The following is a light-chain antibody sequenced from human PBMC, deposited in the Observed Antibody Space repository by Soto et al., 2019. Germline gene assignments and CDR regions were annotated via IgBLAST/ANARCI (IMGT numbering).Light chain of an antibody. J-gene: IGLJ1*01. CDR2: DVT. CDR1: SSDVGGYNY. V-gene: IGLV2-14*01. Sequence: QSALTQPPSASGSPGQSVTISCTGTSSDVGGYNYVSWYQQHPGKAPRFVIYDVTNRPSGVSNRFSGSKSGNTASLTISGLQAEDEADYYCSSYTTSNTRQVVFGTGTKVTV. CDR3: SSYTTSNTRQVV.